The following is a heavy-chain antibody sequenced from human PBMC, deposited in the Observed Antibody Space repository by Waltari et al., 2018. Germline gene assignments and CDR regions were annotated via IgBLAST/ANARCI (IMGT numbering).Heavy chain of an antibody. CDR2: IKHSGST. J-gene: IGHJ4*02. V-gene: IGHV4-34*01. CDR3: ARRAYYDILTGYS. D-gene: IGHD3-9*01. CDR1: GGPFCGYY. Sequence: QVQLQLWGAGLLQPSETLSLTCAGHGGPFCGYYWSWPRQPPRKGLEWIGEIKHSGSTNYNPSLKSRVTISVDTSKNQFSLKLSSVTAADTAVYYCARRAYYDILTGYSWGQGTLVTVSS.